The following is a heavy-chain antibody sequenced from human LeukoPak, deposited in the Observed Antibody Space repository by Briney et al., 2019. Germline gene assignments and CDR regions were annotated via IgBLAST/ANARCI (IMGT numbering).Heavy chain of an antibody. Sequence: GGSLRLSCAASGFTFSSYAMSWVRQAPGKGLEWVSAISGSGGSTYYADSAKGRFTISRDNAKNTLYLQMNSLRAEDTAVYYCARAQTLTGDRTLPDFWGQGTLVTVSS. J-gene: IGHJ4*02. V-gene: IGHV3-23*01. CDR2: ISGSGGST. CDR1: GFTFSSYA. D-gene: IGHD7-27*01. CDR3: ARAQTLTGDRTLPDF.